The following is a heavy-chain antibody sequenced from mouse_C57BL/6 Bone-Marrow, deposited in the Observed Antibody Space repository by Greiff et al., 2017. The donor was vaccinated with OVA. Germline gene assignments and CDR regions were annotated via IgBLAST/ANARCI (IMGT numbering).Heavy chain of an antibody. V-gene: IGHV1-61*01. CDR3: AREIYYGYDEWYFDV. D-gene: IGHD2-2*01. CDR2: IYPSDSET. CDR1: GYTFTSYW. J-gene: IGHJ1*03. Sequence: QVQLQQPGAELVRPGSSVKLSCKASGYTFTSYWMDWVKQRPGQGLEWIGNIYPSDSETHYNQKFKDKATLTVDKSSSTAYMQLSSLTSEDSAVDYGAREIYYGYDEWYFDVGGTGTTVTVSA.